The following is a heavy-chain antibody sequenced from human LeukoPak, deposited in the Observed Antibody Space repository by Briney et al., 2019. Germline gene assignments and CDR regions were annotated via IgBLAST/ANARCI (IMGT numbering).Heavy chain of an antibody. J-gene: IGHJ1*01. V-gene: IGHV3-23*01. CDR2: ISGSGGST. CDR1: GFTFSSYA. Sequence: GGSLRLSCAASGFTFSSYAMSWVRQAPGKGREGVSAISGSGGSTYYADSVKGRFTISRDNSKNTLYLQMNSLRAEDTAVYYCAGTRGASAEYFQHWGQGTLVTVSS. D-gene: IGHD3-10*01. CDR3: AGTRGASAEYFQH.